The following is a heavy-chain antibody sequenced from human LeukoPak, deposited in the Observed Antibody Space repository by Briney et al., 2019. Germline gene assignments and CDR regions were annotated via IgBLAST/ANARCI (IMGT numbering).Heavy chain of an antibody. D-gene: IGHD3-22*01. CDR1: GFTFSSYA. CDR2: ISGSGGST. Sequence: PGGSLRLSCAASGFTFSSYAMSWVRQAPGKGLEWVSAISGSGGSTYYADSVKGRFTISRDNSKSTLYLQMNSLRAEDTAVYYCAKDRGFTMIVVVIGGAFDYWGQGTLVTVSS. CDR3: AKDRGFTMIVVVIGGAFDY. V-gene: IGHV3-23*01. J-gene: IGHJ4*02.